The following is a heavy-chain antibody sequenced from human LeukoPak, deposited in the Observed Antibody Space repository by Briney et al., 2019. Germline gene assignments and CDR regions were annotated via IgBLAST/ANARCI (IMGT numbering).Heavy chain of an antibody. Sequence: GGSLRLSCEASGFTFSAYAMTWVRQAPGKGLEWVSSIGSDNKPHYSESVKGRFAISRDNSKNTLYLQMNSLRAEDTAVYYCAKDWHTVTSFDYWGQGTLVTVSS. CDR2: IGSDNKP. J-gene: IGHJ4*02. CDR3: AKDWHTVTSFDY. CDR1: GFTFSAYA. V-gene: IGHV3-23*01. D-gene: IGHD4-17*01.